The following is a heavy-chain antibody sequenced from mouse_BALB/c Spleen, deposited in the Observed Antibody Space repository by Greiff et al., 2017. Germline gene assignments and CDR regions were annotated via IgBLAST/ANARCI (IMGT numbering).Heavy chain of an antibody. CDR3: SRGMVTTLYAMDY. D-gene: IGHD2-10*02. J-gene: IGHJ4*01. V-gene: IGHV5-4*02. Sequence: EVMLVESGGGLVKPGGSLKLSCAASGFTFSDYYMYWVRQTPEKRLEWVATISDGGSYTYYPDSVKGRFTISRDNAKNNLYLQMSSLKSEDTAMYYCSRGMVTTLYAMDYWGQGTSVTVSS. CDR1: GFTFSDYY. CDR2: ISDGGSYT.